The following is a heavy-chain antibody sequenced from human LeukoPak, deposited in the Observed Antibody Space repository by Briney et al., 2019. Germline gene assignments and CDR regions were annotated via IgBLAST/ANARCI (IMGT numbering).Heavy chain of an antibody. Sequence: SETLSLTCTVSRGSISRGGYYWSWTRHHPGKGLEWIGYIYYSGSTYYNPSLKSRVTISVDTSKNQFSLKLSSVTAADTAVYYCARGKVAYDFWSGLLQGYYYGMDVWGQGTTVTVSS. J-gene: IGHJ6*02. V-gene: IGHV4-31*03. CDR1: RGSISRGGYY. CDR3: ARGKVAYDFWSGLLQGYYYGMDV. CDR2: IYYSGST. D-gene: IGHD3-3*01.